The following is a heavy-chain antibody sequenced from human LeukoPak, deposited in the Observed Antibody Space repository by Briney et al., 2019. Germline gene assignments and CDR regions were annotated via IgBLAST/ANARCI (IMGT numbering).Heavy chain of an antibody. V-gene: IGHV3-21*01. CDR1: GFTFSSYS. D-gene: IGHD6-13*01. CDR2: ISSSSSYI. J-gene: IGHJ4*02. Sequence: GGSLRLSCAASGFTFSSYSMNWVRQAPGKGLEWVSSISSSSSYIYYADSVKGRFTISRDNAKNSLYLQMNSLRAEDTAVYYCARDIEEAGNAFLDYWGQGTLVTVSS. CDR3: ARDIEEAGNAFLDY.